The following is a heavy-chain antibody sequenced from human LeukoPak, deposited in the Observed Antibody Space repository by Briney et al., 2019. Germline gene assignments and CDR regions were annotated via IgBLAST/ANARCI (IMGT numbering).Heavy chain of an antibody. CDR1: GGSFSGYY. CDR2: INHSGST. CDR3: ARADGYSSRVDY. J-gene: IGHJ4*02. D-gene: IGHD6-13*01. Sequence: PSETLSLTCAVYGGSFSGYYWSWIRQPPGKGLEWIGEINHSGSTNYNPSLKSRVTISVDTSKNQFSLKLSSVTAADTAVYYCARADGYSSRVDYWGQGTLSPSPQ. V-gene: IGHV4-34*01.